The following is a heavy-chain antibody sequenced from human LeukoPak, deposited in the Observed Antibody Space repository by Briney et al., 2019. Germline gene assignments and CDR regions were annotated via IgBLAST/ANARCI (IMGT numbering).Heavy chain of an antibody. D-gene: IGHD1-26*01. CDR3: ARGAIFVGGVGAQDY. J-gene: IGHJ4*02. CDR1: GFTVTGNY. CDR2: IYSGGST. Sequence: GGSLGLSCAASGFTVTGNYMSWVRQAPGKGLEWVSVIYSGGSTFYADSVKGRLTISRDNSKNTLFLQMHSLRAEDTAVYYCARGAIFVGGVGAQDYWGQGTLVTVSS. V-gene: IGHV3-53*01.